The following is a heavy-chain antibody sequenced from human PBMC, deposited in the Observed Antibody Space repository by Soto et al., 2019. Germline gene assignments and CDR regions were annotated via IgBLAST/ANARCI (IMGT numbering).Heavy chain of an antibody. CDR3: AKALRPSLNVFDYLDG. J-gene: IGHJ6*03. Sequence: EVQLLESGGGLVQPGGSLRLSCVVSGFTFGSYAMSWVRQAPGKGPEWVASLGGNGCTIYYADSVKGRFTISGDKSKSTLFQQMNSLRADDTGLYYCAKALRPSLNVFDYLDGWGRGTSCPVSS. CDR1: GFTFGSYA. V-gene: IGHV3-23*01. CDR2: LGGNGCTI. D-gene: IGHD1-1*01.